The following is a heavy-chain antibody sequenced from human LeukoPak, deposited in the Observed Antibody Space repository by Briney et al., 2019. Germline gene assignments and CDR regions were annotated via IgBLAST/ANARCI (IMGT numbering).Heavy chain of an antibody. Sequence: SCAASGVTFSNAWMTWGRQAPGKGLEWGGRIKSKTDGCTTDYAEAVKSRFNITREDTKDTLYLQMNSLKTEDTAMYYCTVFGFAELSFDPWGQGTLVTVSS. V-gene: IGHV3-15*01. CDR1: GVTFSNAW. CDR3: TVFGFAELSFDP. CDR2: IKSKTDGCTT. J-gene: IGHJ5*02. D-gene: IGHD3-10*01.